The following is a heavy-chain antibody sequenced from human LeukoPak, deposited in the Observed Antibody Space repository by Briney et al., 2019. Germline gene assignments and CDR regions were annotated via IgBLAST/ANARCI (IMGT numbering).Heavy chain of an antibody. CDR3: ARVITGTVKYYFDY. CDR1: GYTFTGHF. V-gene: IGHV1-2*02. Sequence: ASVKVSCKASGYTFTGHFIHWVRQAPGQGLGWMGWINPNTGGTSYAQKFQGRVTMTRDTSISTAFMELSRLRYDDTAVYYCARVITGTVKYYFDYWGQGTLVTVSS. D-gene: IGHD1-20*01. J-gene: IGHJ4*02. CDR2: INPNTGGT.